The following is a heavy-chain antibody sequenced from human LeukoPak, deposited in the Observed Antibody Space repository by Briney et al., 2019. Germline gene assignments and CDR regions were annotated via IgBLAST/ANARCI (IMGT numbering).Heavy chain of an antibody. J-gene: IGHJ6*02. V-gene: IGHV3-66*01. Sequence: GGSLRLSRAASGFTLSRYAMSWGPQGPGKGLWWVSVIYSGGSTYYADSVKGRFTISRDNSKNTLFLQMNSLRADDTAVYYCAREEQWLVMGYYYYGMDVWGQGTTVTVSS. CDR3: AREEQWLVMGYYYYGMDV. CDR2: IYSGGST. CDR1: GFTLSRYA. D-gene: IGHD6-19*01.